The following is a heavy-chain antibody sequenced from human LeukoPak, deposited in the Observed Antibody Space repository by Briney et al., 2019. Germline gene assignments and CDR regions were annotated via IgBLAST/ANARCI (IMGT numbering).Heavy chain of an antibody. D-gene: IGHD6-13*01. Sequence: SETLSLTCTVSGGSISSYYWSWIRQPPGKGLEWIGYIYYSGSTNYNPSLKSRVTISVDTSKNQFSLNLKSVTPEDTAVYYCARNLIPEQLVLNFWGQGTLVTVSS. J-gene: IGHJ4*02. CDR3: ARNLIPEQLVLNF. CDR2: IYYSGST. CDR1: GGSISSYY. V-gene: IGHV4-59*01.